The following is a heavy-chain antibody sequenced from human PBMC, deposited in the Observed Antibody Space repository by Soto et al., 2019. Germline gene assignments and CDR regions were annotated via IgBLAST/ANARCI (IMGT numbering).Heavy chain of an antibody. D-gene: IGHD2-15*01. V-gene: IGHV1-18*01. CDR3: ERGYCRGGSRSYFDS. CDR2: IRAYNGNT. J-gene: IGHJ4*02. CDR1: GYTFTNYA. Sequence: GASVKVSCKASGYTFTNYAISWVRQAPGQGLEWMGWIRAYNGNTSHAQKLQGRVTMTTDTSTSTAYMELRSLRSDDTAVYYCERGYCRGGSRSYFDSWGQGTLVTVSS.